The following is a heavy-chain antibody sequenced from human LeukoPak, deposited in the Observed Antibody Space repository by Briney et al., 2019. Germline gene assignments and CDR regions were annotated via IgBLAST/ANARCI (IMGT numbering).Heavy chain of an antibody. CDR2: ISYDGSNK. CDR3: ARDKPLVVAAGYYFDY. D-gene: IGHD2-15*01. CDR1: GFTFSSYA. V-gene: IGHV3-30*04. J-gene: IGHJ4*02. Sequence: GGSLRLSCAASGFTFSSYAMHWARQAPGKGLEWVAVISYDGSNKYYADSVKGRFTISRDNSKNTLYLQMNSLRAEDTAVYYCARDKPLVVAAGYYFDYWGQGTLVTVSS.